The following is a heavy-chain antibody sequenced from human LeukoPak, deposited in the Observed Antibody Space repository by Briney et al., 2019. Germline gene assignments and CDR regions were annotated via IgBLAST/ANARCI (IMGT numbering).Heavy chain of an antibody. CDR1: GFSVSANY. V-gene: IGHV3-53*01. D-gene: IGHD3-22*01. CDR2: ISTSGST. CDR3: VKAHDSDSSFAY. J-gene: IGHJ4*02. Sequence: PGGSLRLSCAASGFSVSANYMTWVRQAPGKGLEWVSLISTSGSTFYAAAVRGRFTISRDNSENILYLDMNSRTAGDTAIYYCVKAHDSDSSFAYWGQGTLVTVSS.